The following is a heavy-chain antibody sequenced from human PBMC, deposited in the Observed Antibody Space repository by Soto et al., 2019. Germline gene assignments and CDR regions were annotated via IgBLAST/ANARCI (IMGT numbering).Heavy chain of an antibody. Sequence: QVQLQESGPGLVKPSQTLSLTCTVSGGSISSGDYYWSWIRQPPGKGLEWIGYIYYSGSTYYNPSLKCRVTISVDTSKNQFSLKLSSVTAADTAVYYCARDRVYGGTSAYYYGMDVWGQGTTVTVSS. V-gene: IGHV4-30-4*01. CDR1: GGSISSGDYY. CDR3: ARDRVYGGTSAYYYGMDV. D-gene: IGHD4-17*01. CDR2: IYYSGST. J-gene: IGHJ6*01.